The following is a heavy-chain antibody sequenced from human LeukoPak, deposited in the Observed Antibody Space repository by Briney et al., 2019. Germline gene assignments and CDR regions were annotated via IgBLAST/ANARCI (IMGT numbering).Heavy chain of an antibody. Sequence: PSETLSLTCTVSGGSISSSSYYWGWIRQPPGKGLEWIGRIYTSGSTNYNPSLKSRVTMSVDTSKNQFSLKLSSVTAADTAVYYCARTYYYGSGSSIDYWGQGTLVTVSS. V-gene: IGHV4-61*05. D-gene: IGHD3-10*01. CDR3: ARTYYYGSGSSIDY. CDR2: IYTSGST. J-gene: IGHJ4*02. CDR1: GGSISSSSYY.